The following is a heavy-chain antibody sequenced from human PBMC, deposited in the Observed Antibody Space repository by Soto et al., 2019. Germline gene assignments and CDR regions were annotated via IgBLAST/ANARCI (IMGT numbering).Heavy chain of an antibody. Sequence: ASVKVSCKASGYTFTGYYMHWVRQAPGQGLEWMGWINPNSGGTNYAQKFQGWVTMTRDTSISTAYMELSRLRSDDTAVYYCASLVPRGYYYYYMDVWGKGTTVTVSS. CDR3: ASLVPRGYYYYYMDV. CDR1: GYTFTGYY. D-gene: IGHD1-26*01. CDR2: INPNSGGT. J-gene: IGHJ6*03. V-gene: IGHV1-2*04.